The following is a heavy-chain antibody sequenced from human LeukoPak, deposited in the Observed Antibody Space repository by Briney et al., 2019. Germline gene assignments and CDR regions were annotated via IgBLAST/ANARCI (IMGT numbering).Heavy chain of an antibody. Sequence: ASVKVSCKASGGTFSSYAISWVRQAPGQGLEWIGGVIPIFGTANYAQKFQGRVTIPADESTSTAYMGLRRLRSEETAVYYCASQHREDDFWSGSIYWFDPWGQGTLVTVSS. CDR3: ASQHREDDFWSGSIYWFDP. CDR2: VIPIFGTA. D-gene: IGHD3-3*01. V-gene: IGHV1-69*13. CDR1: GGTFSSYA. J-gene: IGHJ5*02.